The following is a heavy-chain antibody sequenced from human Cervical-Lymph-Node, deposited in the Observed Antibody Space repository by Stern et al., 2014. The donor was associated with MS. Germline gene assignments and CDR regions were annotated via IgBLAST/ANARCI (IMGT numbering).Heavy chain of an antibody. J-gene: IGHJ4*02. Sequence: VQLVQSGGGVVQPGRSLRLACAASGFTFSSYGMHWVRQAPDKGLEWVAVIGYDVSNKYYADSVKGRFTISRDNSKNTLYLKMNSLRAEDTAVYYCARDSSKGGSNYWGQGTLVTVSS. D-gene: IGHD2-2*01. CDR3: ARDSSKGGSNY. CDR1: GFTFSSYG. V-gene: IGHV3-33*01. CDR2: IGYDVSNK.